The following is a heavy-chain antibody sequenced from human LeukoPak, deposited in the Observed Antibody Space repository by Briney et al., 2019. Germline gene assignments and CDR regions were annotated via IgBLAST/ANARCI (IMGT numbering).Heavy chain of an antibody. J-gene: IGHJ4*02. D-gene: IGHD6-6*01. V-gene: IGHV3-21*01. CDR2: ITGSSSYI. CDR3: ASGFSSSPYFDY. Sequence: PGGSLRLSCAASGFIFSKAWMSWVRQAPGKGLEWVSFITGSSSYIYYTDSVKGRFTISRDNAKNSLFLQMNSLRDEDTAVYYCASGFSSSPYFDYWGQGTLVTVSS. CDR1: GFIFSKAW.